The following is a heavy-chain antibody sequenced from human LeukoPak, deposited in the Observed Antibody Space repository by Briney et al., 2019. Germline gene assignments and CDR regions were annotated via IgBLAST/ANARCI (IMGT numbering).Heavy chain of an antibody. J-gene: IGHJ3*02. Sequence: GGSLRLSCAASEVTVTSNYMSCVRQGPGKGLQWVSVIYPGGDIYYADSVKGRFIISRDNSKNTLSLQMNSLTADDTAVYYCVRGPRYYDDSGFHYGVFDIWGQGTVVTVSS. CDR1: EVTVTSNY. D-gene: IGHD3-22*01. V-gene: IGHV3-53*01. CDR2: IYPGGDI. CDR3: VRGPRYYDDSGFHYGVFDI.